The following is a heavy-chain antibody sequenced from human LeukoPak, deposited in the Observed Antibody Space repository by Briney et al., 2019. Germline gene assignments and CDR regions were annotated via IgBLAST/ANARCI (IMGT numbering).Heavy chain of an antibody. D-gene: IGHD5-12*01. CDR3: AKDSGSSSGYESWFDP. CDR1: GFSFSSYW. V-gene: IGHV3-7*03. CDR2: IKQDGSVK. J-gene: IGHJ5*02. Sequence: GGSLRLSCATSGFSFSSYWMNWVRQAPGKGLEWVANIKQDGSVKNYVDSVKGRFTISRDNAKNSLYLQMNSLRVEDTALYYCAKDSGSSSGYESWFDPWGQGTLVTVSS.